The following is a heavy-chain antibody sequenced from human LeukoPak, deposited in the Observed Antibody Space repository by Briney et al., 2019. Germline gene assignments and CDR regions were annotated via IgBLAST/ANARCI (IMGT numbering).Heavy chain of an antibody. V-gene: IGHV1-2*02. CDR1: GYTFTGYH. J-gene: IGHJ6*03. D-gene: IGHD4-17*01. CDR2: INPNSGGT. CDR3: ARGATVTTPTGSYYYYYMDV. Sequence: GASVKVSCKASGYTFTGYHIHWVRQAPGQGFEWMGWINPNSGGTNYAQKFQGRVSMTRDTSISTAYMELTRLTSDDTAVYYCARGATVTTPTGSYYYYYMDVWGKGTTVTVSS.